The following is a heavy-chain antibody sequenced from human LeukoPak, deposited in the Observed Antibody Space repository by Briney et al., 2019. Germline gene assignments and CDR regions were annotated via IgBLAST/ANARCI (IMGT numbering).Heavy chain of an antibody. CDR3: GRDPLLQGFGESKAWFDP. Sequence: GGSLRLSCAAPGFTFSSYWMSWVRQAPGKGLEWVANIKQDGREKYYVHSVKGRFTLSRDNAKNSLYLQMNSLRAQDTAVYYRGRDPLLQGFGESKAWFDPWGQGTLVTVSS. CDR2: IKQDGREK. CDR1: GFTFSSYW. V-gene: IGHV3-7*01. D-gene: IGHD3-10*01. J-gene: IGHJ5*02.